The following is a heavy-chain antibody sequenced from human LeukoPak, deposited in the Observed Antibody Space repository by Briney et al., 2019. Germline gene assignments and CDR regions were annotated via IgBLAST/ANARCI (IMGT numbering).Heavy chain of an antibody. J-gene: IGHJ4*02. D-gene: IGHD4-23*01. Sequence: GGSLRLSCAASGFSFITYGIHWVRQAPGKGLEWVAFIRYDGSNRFYADSVRGRFTISRDNSKNTVYLQMNSLRAEDTAVYYCAKVWNLYGYGGKSGGEFDYWGQGTLVTVSS. CDR3: AKVWNLYGYGGKSGGEFDY. CDR1: GFSFITYG. V-gene: IGHV3-30*02. CDR2: IRYDGSNR.